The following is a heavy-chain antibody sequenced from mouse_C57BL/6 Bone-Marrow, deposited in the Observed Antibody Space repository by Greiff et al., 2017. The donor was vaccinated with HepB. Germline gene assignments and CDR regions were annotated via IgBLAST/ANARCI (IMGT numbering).Heavy chain of an antibody. D-gene: IGHD2-4*01. CDR1: GYTFTSYW. Sequence: QVQLQQPGAELVKPGASVKLSCKASGYTFTSYWMHWVKQRPGQGLEWIGMIHPNSGSTNYNEKFKSKATLTVDKSSSTAYMQLSSLTSEDSAVYYCAREGGLRPYFDYWGQGTTLTVSS. V-gene: IGHV1-64*01. J-gene: IGHJ2*01. CDR2: IHPNSGST. CDR3: AREGGLRPYFDY.